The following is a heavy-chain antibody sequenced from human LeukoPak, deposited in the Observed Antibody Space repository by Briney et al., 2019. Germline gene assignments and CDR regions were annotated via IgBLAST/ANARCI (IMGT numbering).Heavy chain of an antibody. CDR3: AKDSGPSRAPRLNWFDP. CDR1: GFTFSSYA. J-gene: IGHJ5*02. V-gene: IGHV3-23*01. CDR2: ISGSGGST. D-gene: IGHD3-10*01. Sequence: GGSLRLSCAASGFTFSSYAMSWVRQAPGKGLEWASAISGSGGSTYYADSVKGRFTISRDNSKNTLYLQMNCLRAEDTAVYYCAKDSGPSRAPRLNWFDPWGQGTLVTVSS.